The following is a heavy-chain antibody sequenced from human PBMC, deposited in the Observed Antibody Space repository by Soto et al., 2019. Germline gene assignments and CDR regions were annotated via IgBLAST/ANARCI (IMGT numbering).Heavy chain of an antibody. Sequence: QVQLQESGPGLVKPSETLSLTCDVSGDSISSPTWWTWVRQPPGKGLEWIGEVYHSGSTNYNSSLKSRVTISVDKSKIQFSLRLTSVAAADTAVYYSATRAPIDGDPYWGQGTLVTVSS. V-gene: IGHV4-4*02. D-gene: IGHD4-17*01. CDR2: VYHSGST. CDR1: GDSISSPTW. CDR3: ATRAPIDGDPY. J-gene: IGHJ4*02.